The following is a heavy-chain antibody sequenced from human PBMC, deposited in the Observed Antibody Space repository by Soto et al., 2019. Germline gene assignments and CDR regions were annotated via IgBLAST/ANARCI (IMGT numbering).Heavy chain of an antibody. CDR2: ISSSSSYI. D-gene: IGHD1-26*01. CDR1: GFTFSGYI. J-gene: IGHJ4*02. CDR3: ARDRGVGATYFDY. Sequence: GGSLRLSCAASGFTFSGYIMNWVRQSPGKGLEWVSSISSSSSYIYYADSVKGRFTISRDNAKNSLYLQMNSLRAEDTAVYYCARDRGVGATYFDYWGQGTLVTVSS. V-gene: IGHV3-21*01.